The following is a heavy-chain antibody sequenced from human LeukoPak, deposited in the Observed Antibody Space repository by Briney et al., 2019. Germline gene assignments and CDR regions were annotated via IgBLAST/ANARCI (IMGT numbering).Heavy chain of an antibody. V-gene: IGHV3-21*01. CDR3: ARVVGMIVSPYQYYYYGMDV. CDR2: ISSSSSYI. J-gene: IGHJ6*02. Sequence: GGSLRLSCAASGFTFSSYSMNWVRPAPGKGLEWVSSISSSSSYIYYADSVKGRFTISRDNAKNSLYLQMNSLRAEDTAVYYCARVVGMIVSPYQYYYYGMDVWGQGTTVTVSS. CDR1: GFTFSSYS. D-gene: IGHD3-22*01.